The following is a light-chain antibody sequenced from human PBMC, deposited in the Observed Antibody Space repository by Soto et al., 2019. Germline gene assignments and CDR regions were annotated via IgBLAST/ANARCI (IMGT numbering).Light chain of an antibody. CDR2: DAS. CDR1: QSVLSS. V-gene: IGKV3-11*01. J-gene: IGKJ3*01. Sequence: EIVLTQSPDTLSLSPGERATLSCRASQSVLSSLAWYQQKPGQAPRLLIYDASNKATGIPARFSRSGSGTGSTLPITSLEPEVFAVYSCEHLIHWPTEVTFGPETKV. CDR3: EHLIHWPTEVT.